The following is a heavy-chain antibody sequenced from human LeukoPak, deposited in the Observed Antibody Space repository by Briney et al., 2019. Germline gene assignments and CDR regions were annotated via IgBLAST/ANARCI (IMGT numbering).Heavy chain of an antibody. D-gene: IGHD3-16*01. V-gene: IGHV3-7*03. J-gene: IGHJ6*02. CDR2: INHNGNVN. CDR1: GFTFSSFW. Sequence: GGSLRLSCVASGFTFSSFWTSWVRQAPGKGLEWVASINHNGNVNYYVDSVKGRFTISRDNAKNSLYLQMSNLRAEDTAVYFCARGGGLDVWGQGATVTVSS. CDR3: ARGGGLDV.